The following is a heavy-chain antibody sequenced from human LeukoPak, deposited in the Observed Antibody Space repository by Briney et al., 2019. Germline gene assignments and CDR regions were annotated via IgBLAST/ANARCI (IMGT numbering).Heavy chain of an antibody. J-gene: IGHJ4*02. CDR3: AKTFIDTTYYDY. Sequence: GGSLRLSCAASGFTFSNYAVNWVRQAPGKGLQWVSAISPSGDTTFYADSVKGRFTISRDNSKSTVYLQMNSLRADDTAVYYCAKTFIDTTYYDYWGQGTRVTVSS. D-gene: IGHD1-26*01. CDR1: GFTFSNYA. CDR2: ISPSGDTT. V-gene: IGHV3-23*01.